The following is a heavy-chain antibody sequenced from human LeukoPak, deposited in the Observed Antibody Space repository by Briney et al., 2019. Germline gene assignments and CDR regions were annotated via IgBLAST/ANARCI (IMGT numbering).Heavy chain of an antibody. Sequence: GGSLRLSCAASGFTFSDYYMSWIRQAPGKGLEWVSAISGSGGSTYYADSVKGRFTISRDNSKNTLYLQMNSLRAEDTAVYYCAKDRLTMIVVAAGSVAFDIWGQGTMVTVSS. V-gene: IGHV3-23*01. CDR3: AKDRLTMIVVAAGSVAFDI. D-gene: IGHD3-22*01. CDR1: GFTFSDYY. CDR2: ISGSGGST. J-gene: IGHJ3*02.